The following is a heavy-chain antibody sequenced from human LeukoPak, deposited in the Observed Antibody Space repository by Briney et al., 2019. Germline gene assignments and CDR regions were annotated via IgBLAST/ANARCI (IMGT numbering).Heavy chain of an antibody. J-gene: IGHJ4*02. V-gene: IGHV4-4*09. D-gene: IGHD1-26*01. CDR3: ARHPDSVGAFGY. CDR1: GGSISSYY. Sequence: SSETLSLTCTVSGGSISSYYWSWIRQPPGKGLEWIGYIYTSEITNYNPSLKSRVTISVNTSKNQCSLKLSSVTAADAAVYYCARHPDSVGAFGYWGQGTLVTVSS. CDR2: IYTSEIT.